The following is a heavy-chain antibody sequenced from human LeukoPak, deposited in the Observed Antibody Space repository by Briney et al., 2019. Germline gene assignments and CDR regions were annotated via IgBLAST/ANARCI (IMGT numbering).Heavy chain of an antibody. D-gene: IGHD6-19*01. CDR3: ARGALTPGPIAVETTHFDY. J-gene: IGHJ4*02. V-gene: IGHV1-69*13. Sequence: ASVKVSCKASGGTFSSYVISWVRQAPGQGLEWMGRIIPILVAPNYAQKFQGRVTITADESTGTAYMELRSLRSEDTAVYYCARGALTPGPIAVETTHFDYWGQGTPVAVSS. CDR1: GGTFSSYV. CDR2: IIPILVAP.